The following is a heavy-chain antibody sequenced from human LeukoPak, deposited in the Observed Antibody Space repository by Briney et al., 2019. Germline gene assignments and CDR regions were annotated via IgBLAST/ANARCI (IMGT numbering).Heavy chain of an antibody. V-gene: IGHV3-48*02. D-gene: IGHD2-2*03. CDR3: ARDGYCSSTSCYGYYYGMDV. CDR1: GFTFSSYS. J-gene: IGHJ6*02. CDR2: ISSSSSTI. Sequence: GGSLRLSCAASGFTFSSYSMTWVRQAPGKGLEWVSYISSSSSTIYYADSVKGRFTISRDNAKNSLYLQMNSLRDEDTAVYYCARDGYCSSTSCYGYYYGMDVWGQGTTVTVSS.